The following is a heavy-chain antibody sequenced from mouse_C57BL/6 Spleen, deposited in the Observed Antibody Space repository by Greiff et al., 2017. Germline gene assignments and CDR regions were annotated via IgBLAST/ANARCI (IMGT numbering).Heavy chain of an antibody. V-gene: IGHV1-82*01. J-gene: IGHJ4*01. CDR2: IYPGDGDT. CDR1: GYAFSSSW. Sequence: QVPLQQSGPELVKPGASVKISCKASGYAFSSSWMNWVKQRPGTGLGWIGRIYPGDGDTNYNGKFKGTATLTADKSSSTAYMQLSSLTSEDSAVYFCATLITTDAMDYWGQGTSVTVSS. D-gene: IGHD1-1*01. CDR3: ATLITTDAMDY.